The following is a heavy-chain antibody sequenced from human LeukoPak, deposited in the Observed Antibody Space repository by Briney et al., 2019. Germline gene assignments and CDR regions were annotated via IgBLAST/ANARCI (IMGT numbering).Heavy chain of an antibody. Sequence: GGSLRLSCAASGFTVSSNYMSWVRQAPGKGLEWVSVIYSGGSIYYADSVKGRFTISRDNSKNTLYLQMNSLGAEDTAVYYCASHPVRWDFGYWGQGTLVTVSS. CDR1: GFTVSSNY. CDR3: ASHPVRWDFGY. CDR2: IYSGGSI. D-gene: IGHD6-13*01. J-gene: IGHJ4*02. V-gene: IGHV3-53*01.